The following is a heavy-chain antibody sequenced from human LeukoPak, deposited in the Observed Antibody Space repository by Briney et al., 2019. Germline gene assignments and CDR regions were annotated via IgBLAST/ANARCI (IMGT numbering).Heavy chain of an antibody. CDR1: GFTFGDYA. V-gene: IGHV3-49*04. Sequence: PGRSLRLSCTASGFTFGDYAMSWVRQAPGKGLEWVGFIRSKAYGGTTEYAASVKGRFTISRDDSKSIAYLQMNSLKTEDTAVYYCTRDSSSWYRGYYYSYYGMDVWGKGTTVTVSP. CDR3: TRDSSSWYRGYYYSYYGMDV. J-gene: IGHJ6*04. D-gene: IGHD6-13*01. CDR2: IRSKAYGGTT.